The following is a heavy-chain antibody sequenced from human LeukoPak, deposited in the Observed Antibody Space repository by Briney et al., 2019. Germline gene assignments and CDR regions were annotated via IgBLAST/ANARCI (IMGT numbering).Heavy chain of an antibody. CDR2: IYYSGST. V-gene: IGHV4-59*08. J-gene: IGHJ2*01. CDR3: AGTYYYDSSGYYTTYWYFDL. Sequence: SETLSLTCTVSGGSISSYYWSWIRQPPGKGLEWIGYIYYSGSTNYNPSLKSRVTISVDTSKNQFSLKLSSVTAADTAVYYCAGTYYYDSSGYYTTYWYFDLWGRGTLVTVSS. CDR1: GGSISSYY. D-gene: IGHD3-22*01.